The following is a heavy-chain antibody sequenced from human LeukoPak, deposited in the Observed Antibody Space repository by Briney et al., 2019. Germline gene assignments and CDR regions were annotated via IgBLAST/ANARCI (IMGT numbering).Heavy chain of an antibody. V-gene: IGHV1-3*01. CDR2: INAGNGNT. J-gene: IGHJ4*02. D-gene: IGHD3-22*01. CDR1: GYTFTSYA. Sequence: ASVKVSCKASGYTFTSYAMHWVRQAPGQRLEWMGWINAGNGNTKYSQKFQGRVTITRDTYASTAYMELSSLRSEDTAVYYCARVTMIVDSPLGYWGQGTLVTVSS. CDR3: ARVTMIVDSPLGY.